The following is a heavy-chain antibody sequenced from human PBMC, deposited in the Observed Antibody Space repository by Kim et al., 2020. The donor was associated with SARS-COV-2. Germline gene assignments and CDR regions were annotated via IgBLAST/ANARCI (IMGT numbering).Heavy chain of an antibody. J-gene: IGHJ6*02. CDR1: GFTFSNAW. D-gene: IGHD6-19*01. CDR2: IKSKTDGGTT. Sequence: GGSLRLSCAASGFTFSNAWMSWVRQAPGKGLEWVGRIKSKTDGGTTDYAAPVKGRFTISRDDSKNTLYLQMNSLKTEDTAVYYCTTDPGSSGFMVKESYYYYGMDVWGQGTTVTVSS. V-gene: IGHV3-15*01. CDR3: TTDPGSSGFMVKESYYYYGMDV.